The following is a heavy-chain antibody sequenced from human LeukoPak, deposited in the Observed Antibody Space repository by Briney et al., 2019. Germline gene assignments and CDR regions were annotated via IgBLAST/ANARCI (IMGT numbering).Heavy chain of an antibody. D-gene: IGHD2-2*01. CDR3: ARDFGSCSSTSCYFNWFDP. Sequence: SETLSLTCAVYGGSFSGYYWSWIRQPPGKGLEWIGEINHSGSTNYNPSLRSRVTISVDTSKNQFSLKLSSVTAADTAVYYCARDFGSCSSTSCYFNWFDPWGQGTLVTVSS. CDR1: GGSFSGYY. CDR2: INHSGST. V-gene: IGHV4-34*01. J-gene: IGHJ5*02.